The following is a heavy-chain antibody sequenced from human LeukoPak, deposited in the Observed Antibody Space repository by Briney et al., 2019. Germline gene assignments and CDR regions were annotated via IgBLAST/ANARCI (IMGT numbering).Heavy chain of an antibody. V-gene: IGHV3-7*01. J-gene: IGHJ4*02. Sequence: PGGSLRLSCAASGFTFNGYWMSWVRQAPGKGLEWVANIKEDGSAQYYVGSVKGRFTISRDNAKNSLNLQMNSLRAEDTAVYYCARDSVYRSSLGDYWGQGTLVTVSS. CDR1: GFTFNGYW. D-gene: IGHD6-13*01. CDR3: ARDSVYRSSLGDY. CDR2: IKEDGSAQ.